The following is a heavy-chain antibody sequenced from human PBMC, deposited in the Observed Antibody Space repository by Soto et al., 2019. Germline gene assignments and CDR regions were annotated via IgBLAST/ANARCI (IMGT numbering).Heavy chain of an antibody. Sequence: KPSESLSLPCAVSGCSMSSSNWWSWVRQPPGKGLEWIGEIYHSGSTNYNPSLKSRVTISVDKSKNQFSLKLSSVTAEDTAVYYCARGPEGFHPLSNNWFDPWGQGTPVTVSS. CDR3: ARGPEGFHPLSNNWFDP. V-gene: IGHV4-4*02. CDR1: GCSMSSSNW. J-gene: IGHJ5*02. CDR2: IYHSGST. D-gene: IGHD3-10*01.